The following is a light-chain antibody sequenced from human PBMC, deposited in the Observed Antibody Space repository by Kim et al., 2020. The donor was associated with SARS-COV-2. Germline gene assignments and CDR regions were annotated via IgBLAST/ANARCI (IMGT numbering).Light chain of an antibody. CDR1: NLGHNY. Sequence: VSPGQTATITCSAENLGHNYVCWYQQKPGQSPLLIIYEDHNRPSGIPERFSGSNSGTTATLVITGTRAADEADYYCQTWDTSSAVVFGGGTQLTVL. CDR2: EDH. V-gene: IGLV3-1*01. CDR3: QTWDTSSAVV. J-gene: IGLJ3*02.